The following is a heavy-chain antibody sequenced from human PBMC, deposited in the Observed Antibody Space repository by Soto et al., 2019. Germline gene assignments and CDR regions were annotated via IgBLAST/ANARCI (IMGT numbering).Heavy chain of an antibody. D-gene: IGHD2-21*01. CDR1: GFSISNYW. Sequence: PGGSLRLSCAATGFSISNYWMSWVRQDPGKGPEWVANIKQDASEKYYVDSVKGRFTISRDNAENSLYLQMTSLRAEDTAVYHCARSLSAIPGESWGQGTLVTVSS. V-gene: IGHV3-7*05. CDR2: IKQDASEK. J-gene: IGHJ5*02. CDR3: ARSLSAIPGES.